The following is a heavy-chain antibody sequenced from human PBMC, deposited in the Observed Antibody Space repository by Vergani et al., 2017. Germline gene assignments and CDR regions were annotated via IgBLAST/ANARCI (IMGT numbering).Heavy chain of an antibody. CDR1: GYTFTGYY. CDR2: INPNMGGT. CDR3: ARSIYCGGYCRRYYGMDV. Sequence: QVQLVQSGAEVKKPGASVKVSCKASGYTFTGYYMHWVRQAPGQGLEWMGWINPNMGGTNYAQKFQGRVTMTRDTSISTAYMERSRLRSDDTAVYYCARSIYCGGYCRRYYGMDVWGQGTTVTVSS. D-gene: IGHD1-26*01. V-gene: IGHV1-2*02. J-gene: IGHJ6*02.